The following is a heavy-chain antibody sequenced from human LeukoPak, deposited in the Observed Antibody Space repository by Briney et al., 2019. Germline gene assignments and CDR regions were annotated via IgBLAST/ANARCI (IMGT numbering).Heavy chain of an antibody. J-gene: IGHJ4*02. Sequence: GGSLRLSCAASGFTFSNYWMSWVRQAPGKGLEWVSAISGSGGSTYYADSVKGRFTISRDNSKNTLYLQMNSLRAEDTAVYYCAKDITMIVVVTPDYWGQGTLVTVSS. D-gene: IGHD3-22*01. V-gene: IGHV3-23*01. CDR2: ISGSGGST. CDR1: GFTFSNYW. CDR3: AKDITMIVVVTPDY.